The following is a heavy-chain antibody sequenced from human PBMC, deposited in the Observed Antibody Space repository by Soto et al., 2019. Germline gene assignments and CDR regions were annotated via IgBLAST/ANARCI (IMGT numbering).Heavy chain of an antibody. CDR2: IFPGDSDT. J-gene: IGHJ6*02. D-gene: IGHD2-2*02. V-gene: IGHV5-51*01. CDR3: ARHGKFCTTTSCYTGYGMDV. Sequence: GESLKISCKGSGYSFTSYWIGWVRQKPGKGLEWMGTIFPGDSDTRYSPSFQGQVTISADKSTSTAYLHWNILKASDTAIYYCARHGKFCTTTSCYTGYGMDVWGQGTTVTVSS. CDR1: GYSFTSYW.